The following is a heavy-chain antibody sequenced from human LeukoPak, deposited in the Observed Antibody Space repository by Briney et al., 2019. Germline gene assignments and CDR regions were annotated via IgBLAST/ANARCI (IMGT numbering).Heavy chain of an antibody. Sequence: SETLSLTCTVSGGSISSSSYYWGWIRQPPGKGLEWIGSIYYSGSTYYNPSLKSRVTISVDTSKNQFSLKLSSVTAADTAVYYCARVTKELRFLEWSDYYYYYMDVWGKGTTVTVSS. CDR2: IYYSGST. D-gene: IGHD3-3*01. CDR3: ARVTKELRFLEWSDYYYYYMDV. CDR1: GGSISSSSYY. V-gene: IGHV4-39*07. J-gene: IGHJ6*03.